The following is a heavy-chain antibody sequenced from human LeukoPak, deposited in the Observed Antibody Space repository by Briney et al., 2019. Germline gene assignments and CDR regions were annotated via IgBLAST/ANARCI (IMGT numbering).Heavy chain of an antibody. V-gene: IGHV4-39*01. D-gene: IGHD3-16*02. CDR3: ARHGVSSRFYVWGGYHDY. CDR2: IYYSGST. J-gene: IGHJ4*02. CDR1: GGSISSSSYY. Sequence: SETLSLTCTVSGGSISSSSYYWGWIRQPPGKGLEWIGSIYYSGSTYYNPSLKSRVTISVDTSKNQFSLKLSSVTAADTAVYYCARHGVSSRFYVWGGYHDYWGQGTLVTVSS.